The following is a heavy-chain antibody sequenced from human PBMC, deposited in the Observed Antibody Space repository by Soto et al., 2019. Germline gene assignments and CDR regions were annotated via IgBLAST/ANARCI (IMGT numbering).Heavy chain of an antibody. CDR2: IWDDGRTT. CDR1: GFSFRSYG. Sequence: QVQLVESGGGVVQPGGSLTLSCVASGFSFRSYGMHWVRQAPGKGLEWLAVIWDDGRTTFYADSAKGRFTISRDNPRNTVSLQMSSLRVEDTAMFYCARYYGEYEVFDVWGQGTVVSVS. J-gene: IGHJ3*01. V-gene: IGHV3-33*02. CDR3: ARYYGEYEVFDV. D-gene: IGHD4-17*01.